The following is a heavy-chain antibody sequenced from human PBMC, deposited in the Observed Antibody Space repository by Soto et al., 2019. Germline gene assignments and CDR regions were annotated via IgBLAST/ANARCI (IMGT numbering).Heavy chain of an antibody. CDR2: ISYDGSNK. J-gene: IGHJ4*02. CDR1: GFTFSSYG. D-gene: IGHD1-26*01. Sequence: QVQLVESGGGVVQPGRSLRLSCAASGFTFSSYGMHWVRQAPGKGLEWVAVISYDGSNKYYADSVKGRFTISRDNSKNTLYLQMNSLRAEETAVYYCAKAPTNSRELLLLDYWGQGTLVTVSS. V-gene: IGHV3-30*18. CDR3: AKAPTNSRELLLLDY.